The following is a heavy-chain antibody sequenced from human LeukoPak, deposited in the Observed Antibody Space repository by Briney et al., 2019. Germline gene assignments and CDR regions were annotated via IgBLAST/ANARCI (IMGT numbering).Heavy chain of an antibody. CDR1: GYTFTGYY. D-gene: IGHD5-18*01. CDR3: AREMDVDAACVY. J-gene: IGHJ4*02. CDR2: INPNSGGT. V-gene: IGHV1-2*02. Sequence: ASVKVSCKASGYTFTGYYIRWVRQAPGQGLEWMGWINPNSGGTNYAQEFQGRVTMTRDMSITTAYMELNRLRSDDTAVYYCAREMDVDAACVYWGQGTLVTVSS.